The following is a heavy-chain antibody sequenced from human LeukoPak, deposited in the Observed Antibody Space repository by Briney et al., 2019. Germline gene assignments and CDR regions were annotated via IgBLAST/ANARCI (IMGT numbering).Heavy chain of an antibody. CDR1: GFTFSSYW. D-gene: IGHD3-9*01. V-gene: IGHV3-7*01. Sequence: PGGSLRLSCAASGFTFSSYWMSWVRQAPGKGLEWVANIKQDGSEKYYVDSVKGRFTISRDNSKNTLYLQMNSLRAEDTAVYYCAKDRLTNYDILTWWDHGMDVWGQGTTVTVSS. J-gene: IGHJ6*02. CDR3: AKDRLTNYDILTWWDHGMDV. CDR2: IKQDGSEK.